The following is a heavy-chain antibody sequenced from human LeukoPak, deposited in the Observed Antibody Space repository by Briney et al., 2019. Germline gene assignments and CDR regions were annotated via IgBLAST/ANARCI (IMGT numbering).Heavy chain of an antibody. CDR1: GGSFSGYY. D-gene: IGHD3-10*01. J-gene: IGHJ5*02. V-gene: IGHV4-34*01. CDR2: INHSGST. CDR3: ARGRGYYYGSGSSNWFDP. Sequence: PSETLSLTCAVYGGSFSGYYWSWIRQPPGKGLEWIGEINHSGSTNYNPSLKSRVTISVDTSKNQFSLKLSSVTVADTAVYYCARGRGYYYGSGSSNWFDPWGQGTLVTVSS.